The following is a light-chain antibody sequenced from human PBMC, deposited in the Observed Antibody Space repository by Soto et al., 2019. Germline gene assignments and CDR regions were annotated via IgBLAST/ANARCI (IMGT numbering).Light chain of an antibody. J-gene: IGKJ1*01. V-gene: IGKV1-5*03. CDR2: KAS. CDR3: QQYNRYPPWT. Sequence: DIQMTQSPSTLSASVGDRVTITCRASQSISHTLAWYQQKPGKAPKLLIYKASSRDSGIPSRFSGNGSGTEFTLTISSLQPEDFAAYYCQQYNRYPPWTFGQVTNVDIK. CDR1: QSISHT.